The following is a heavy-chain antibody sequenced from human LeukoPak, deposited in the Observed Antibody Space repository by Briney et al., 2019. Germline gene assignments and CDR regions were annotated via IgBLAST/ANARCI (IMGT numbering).Heavy chain of an antibody. V-gene: IGHV1-69*05. CDR2: IIPIFGTA. D-gene: IGHD1-7*01. J-gene: IGHJ6*03. Sequence: GSSVEVSCKASGGTFISYAISWVRQAPGQGLEWMGGIIPIFGTANYAQKFQGRVTITTDESTSTAYMELSSLRSGDTAVYYCARSSTGTTSFNYYYYYYMDVWGKGTTVTVSS. CDR1: GGTFISYA. CDR3: ARSSTGTTSFNYYYYYYMDV.